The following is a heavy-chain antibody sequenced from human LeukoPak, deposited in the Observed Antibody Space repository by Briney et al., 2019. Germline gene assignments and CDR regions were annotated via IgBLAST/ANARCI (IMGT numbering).Heavy chain of an antibody. J-gene: IGHJ4*02. CDR2: ISYDGSNK. CDR1: GFTFSSYG. CDR3: AISPNPYYFDY. Sequence: GGSLRLSCAASGFTFSSYGMHWVRQAPGKGLEWVAVISYDGSNKYYADSVKGRFTISRDNSKNTLYLQMNSLRAEDTAVYYCAISPNPYYFDYWGQGTLVTVSS. V-gene: IGHV3-30*03.